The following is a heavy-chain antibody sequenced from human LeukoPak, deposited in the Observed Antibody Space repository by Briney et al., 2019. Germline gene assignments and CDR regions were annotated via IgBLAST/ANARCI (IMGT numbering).Heavy chain of an antibody. V-gene: IGHV3-23*01. Sequence: GGSLRLSCAASGFSFSDYGMSWVRQAPGKRLEWVSISGGRGTGTFYGDSVKGRFTISRDNSKNALFPQMNSLRVEDTALYYCARLTGNHFDCWGQGALVTVSS. CDR1: GFSFSDYG. CDR2: SGGRGTGT. D-gene: IGHD1-14*01. J-gene: IGHJ4*02. CDR3: ARLTGNHFDC.